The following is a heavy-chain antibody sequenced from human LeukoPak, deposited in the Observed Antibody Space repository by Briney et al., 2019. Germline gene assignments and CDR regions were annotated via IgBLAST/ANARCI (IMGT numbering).Heavy chain of an antibody. CDR1: GFTFSRYA. CDR3: AKDVKAGSGDYYFDY. V-gene: IGHV3-23*01. D-gene: IGHD3-3*01. J-gene: IGHJ4*02. CDR2: VSVSGGST. Sequence: GGSLRLSCVASGFTFSRYALNWARQAPGKGREWVSTVSVSGGSTYYTDSVKGRFTISRDNSENTLYLQMNSLRAEDTAVYYCAKDVKAGSGDYYFDYWGQGTLVTVSS.